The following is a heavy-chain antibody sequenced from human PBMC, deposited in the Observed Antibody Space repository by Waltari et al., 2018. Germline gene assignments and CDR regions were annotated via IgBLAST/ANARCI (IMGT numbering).Heavy chain of an antibody. V-gene: IGHV1-24*01. CDR1: GYSLTASA. J-gene: IGHJ5*02. D-gene: IGHD2-15*01. CDR2: FDPEYGEA. Sequence: QVQLVQSGAEVKKPGASVTVSCRVSGYSLTASALHWVRQAPGKGLEWLGGFDPEYGEAVYAQEFQGRVTMTEDTSKDTAYMELSSLTYEDTAVYYCTRDRVGYCSGGTCYSRWFDPWGQGTLVTVSS. CDR3: TRDRVGYCSGGTCYSRWFDP.